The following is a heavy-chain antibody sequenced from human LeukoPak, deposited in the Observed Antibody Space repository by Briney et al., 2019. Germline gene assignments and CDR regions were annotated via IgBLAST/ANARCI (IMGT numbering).Heavy chain of an antibody. Sequence: GGSLRLSCAASGFTFSSYEMNWVRQAPGKGLEWVSYISSSGSTIYYADSVKGRFTISRDNAKNSLYLQMNSLRAEDTAVYYCARDGYCSSTSCLDYWGQGTLVTVSS. CDR1: GFTFSSYE. D-gene: IGHD2-2*01. CDR3: ARDGYCSSTSCLDY. CDR2: ISSSGSTI. J-gene: IGHJ4*02. V-gene: IGHV3-48*03.